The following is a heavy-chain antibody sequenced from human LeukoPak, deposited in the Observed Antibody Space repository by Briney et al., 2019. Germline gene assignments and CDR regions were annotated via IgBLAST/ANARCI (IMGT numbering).Heavy chain of an antibody. D-gene: IGHD3-9*01. Sequence: GGSLRLSCAASGFTFDDYGMSWVRQAPGKGLEWVSGINWNGGSTGYADSVKGRFTISRDNAKNSLYLQMNSLRAEDTALYYCARSPRIKLRYFDWLPIDCYYYMDVWGKGTTVTVSS. V-gene: IGHV3-20*04. J-gene: IGHJ6*03. CDR1: GFTFDDYG. CDR2: INWNGGST. CDR3: ARSPRIKLRYFDWLPIDCYYYMDV.